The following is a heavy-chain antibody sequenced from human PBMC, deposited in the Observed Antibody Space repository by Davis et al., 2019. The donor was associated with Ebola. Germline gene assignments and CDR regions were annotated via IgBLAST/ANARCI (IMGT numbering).Heavy chain of an antibody. Sequence: GESLKISCKGSGYTFTSYWIAWVRQVPGKGLEWMGSIYPGDSETRYSPSFQGQATISADKSISTAYLRWSSLKASDTAMYYCAGQALLGAYNWFDPWGQGTLVTVSS. J-gene: IGHJ5*02. CDR1: GYTFTSYW. D-gene: IGHD1-26*01. CDR2: IYPGDSET. CDR3: AGQALLGAYNWFDP. V-gene: IGHV5-51*01.